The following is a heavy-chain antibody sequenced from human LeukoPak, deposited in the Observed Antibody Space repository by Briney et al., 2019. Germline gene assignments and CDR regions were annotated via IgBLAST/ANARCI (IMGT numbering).Heavy chain of an antibody. CDR1: GFTFSTYW. J-gene: IGHJ6*02. CDR3: ARKIIPAAISYYYYYGMDV. V-gene: IGHV3-7*03. D-gene: IGHD2-2*02. Sequence: GGSLRLSCAASGFTFSTYWMSWVRQAPGKGLEWVVNIKQDGSEKYYVDSVKGRFTISRDNAKNSLYLQMNNLRVEDTAVYYCARKIIPAAISYYYYYGMDVWGQGTTVTVSS. CDR2: IKQDGSEK.